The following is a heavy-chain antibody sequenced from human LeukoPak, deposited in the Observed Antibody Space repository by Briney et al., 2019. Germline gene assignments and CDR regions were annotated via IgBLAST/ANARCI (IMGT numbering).Heavy chain of an antibody. CDR1: GFTFSSYS. CDR2: ISSSSSYI. Sequence: GGSLRLSCAASGFTFSSYSMNWVRQAPGKGLEWVSSISSSSSYIYYADSVKGRFTISRDNAKNSLYLQMNSLRAEDTAVYYCAREGGGDYGDTYDYWGQGTLVTVSS. CDR3: AREGGGDYGDTYDY. D-gene: IGHD4-17*01. V-gene: IGHV3-21*01. J-gene: IGHJ4*02.